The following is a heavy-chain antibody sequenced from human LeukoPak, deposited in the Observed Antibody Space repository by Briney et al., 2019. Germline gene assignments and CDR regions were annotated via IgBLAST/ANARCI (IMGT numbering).Heavy chain of an antibody. J-gene: IGHJ4*02. Sequence: NSSQTLFLTCTVSGGSISSGDYYWSWIRQPPGKGLEWIGYIYYSGSTNYNPSLKSRATISVDTSRNQFSLKLSSVTAADTAVYYCARSHYDFWSGYFDYWGQGTLVTVSS. CDR1: GGSISSGDYY. CDR3: ARSHYDFWSGYFDY. V-gene: IGHV4-61*08. CDR2: IYYSGST. D-gene: IGHD3-3*01.